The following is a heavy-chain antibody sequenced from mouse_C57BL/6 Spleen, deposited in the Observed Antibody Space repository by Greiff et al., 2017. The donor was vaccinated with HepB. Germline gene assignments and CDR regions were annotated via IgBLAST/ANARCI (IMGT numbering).Heavy chain of an antibody. CDR1: GFSLTSYG. Sequence: QVHVKQSGPGLVQPSQSLSITCTVSGFSLTSYGVHWVRQSPGKGLEWLGVIWRGGSTDYNAAFMSRLSITKDNSKSQLFFKMNSLQADDTAIYYCAKGGYYGSGYFDVWGTGTTVTVSS. CDR2: IWRGGST. CDR3: AKGGYYGSGYFDV. V-gene: IGHV2-5*01. D-gene: IGHD1-1*01. J-gene: IGHJ1*03.